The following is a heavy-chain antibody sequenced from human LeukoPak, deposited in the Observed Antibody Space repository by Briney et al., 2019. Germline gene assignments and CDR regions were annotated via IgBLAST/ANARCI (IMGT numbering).Heavy chain of an antibody. D-gene: IGHD3-3*01. J-gene: IGHJ6*03. CDR1: GGSISSGSYY. CDR2: IYTSGST. Sequence: PSETLSLTCTVSGGSISSGSYYWSWIRQPAGKGLEWIGRIYTSGSTNYNPSLKSRVTISLDTSQNQFSLKLSSVTAAEAAVYYFAGIGGVEATSCYYYYYMDVWGKGTTVTVSS. V-gene: IGHV4-61*02. CDR3: AGIGGVEATSCYYYYYMDV.